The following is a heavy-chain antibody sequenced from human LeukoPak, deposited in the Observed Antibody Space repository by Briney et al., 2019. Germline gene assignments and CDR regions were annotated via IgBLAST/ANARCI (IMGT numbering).Heavy chain of an antibody. CDR3: ARVVDWDIVVVPAADAFDI. D-gene: IGHD2-2*01. CDR1: GYTFTGYY. CDR2: INPNGGGT. J-gene: IGHJ3*02. V-gene: IGHV1-2*02. Sequence: ASVKVSCKASGYTFTGYYMHWVRQAPGQGLEWMGWINPNGGGTNYAQKFQGRVTMTRDTSISTAYMELSRLRSDDTAVYYCARVVDWDIVVVPAADAFDIWGQGTMVTVSS.